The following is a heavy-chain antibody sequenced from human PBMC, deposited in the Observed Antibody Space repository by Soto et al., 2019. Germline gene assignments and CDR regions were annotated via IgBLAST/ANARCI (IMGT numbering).Heavy chain of an antibody. CDR1: AGTFSSYA. CDR3: ARAPGIAVAGTPTDY. Sequence: EASVKVSCKASAGTFSSYALSWVRQAPGQGLEWMGGIIPIFGTANYAQKFQGRVTITADESTSTAYMELSSLRSEDTAVYCCARAPGIAVAGTPTDYWGQGTLVTVSS. D-gene: IGHD6-19*01. J-gene: IGHJ4*02. CDR2: IIPIFGTA. V-gene: IGHV1-69*13.